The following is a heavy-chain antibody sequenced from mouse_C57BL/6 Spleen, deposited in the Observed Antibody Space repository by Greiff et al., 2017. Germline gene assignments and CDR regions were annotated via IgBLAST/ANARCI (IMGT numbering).Heavy chain of an antibody. V-gene: IGHV5-4*01. Sequence: EVKVEESGGGLVQPGGSMKLSCAASGFTFSSYAMSWVRQTPEKRLEWVATISDGGSYTYYPDNVKGRFTISRDNAKNNLYLQMSHLKSEDTAMYYCARDNDYDEHYYAMDYWGQGTSVTVSS. J-gene: IGHJ4*01. CDR1: GFTFSSYA. D-gene: IGHD2-4*01. CDR3: ARDNDYDEHYYAMDY. CDR2: ISDGGSYT.